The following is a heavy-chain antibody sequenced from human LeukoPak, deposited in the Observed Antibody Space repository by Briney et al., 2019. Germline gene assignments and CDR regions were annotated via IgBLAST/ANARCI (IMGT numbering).Heavy chain of an antibody. D-gene: IGHD5-18*01. V-gene: IGHV1-69*01. CDR1: GGTFSSYA. J-gene: IGHJ4*02. CDR2: IIPIFGTA. CDR3: ARVTKYSYGYYYFDY. Sequence: SVKVSCKASGGTFSSYAISWVRQAPGQGLEWMGGIIPIFGTANYAQKFQGRVTITADESTSTAYMELSSLRSEDTAVYYCARVTKYSYGYYYFDYWGQGTLVTVSS.